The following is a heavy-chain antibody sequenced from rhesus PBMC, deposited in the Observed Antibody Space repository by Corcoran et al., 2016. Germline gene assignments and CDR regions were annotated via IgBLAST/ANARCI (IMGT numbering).Heavy chain of an antibody. CDR3: AKSIAAGLRRFDV. V-gene: IGHV4-80*01. CDR1: CASFRTYW. D-gene: IGHD6-13*01. J-gene: IGHJ5-1*01. CDR2: INRKSGST. Sequence: QVQLQESGPGLVKPSETLSLPCPVSCASFRTYWWTCIRPPPGMGQEWIAEINRKSGSTNNNPSLKSRVTMSKDASKSQFSLKLSSVTAADTAVYYCAKSIAAGLRRFDVWGPGVLVTVSS.